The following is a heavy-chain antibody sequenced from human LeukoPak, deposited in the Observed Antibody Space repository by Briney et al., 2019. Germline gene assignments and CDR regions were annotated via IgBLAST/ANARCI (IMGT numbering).Heavy chain of an antibody. D-gene: IGHD2/OR15-2a*01. CDR1: VFAFSNYE. CDR3: AKDPPSSGTTFDY. Sequence: GGSLRLSCTVSVFAFSNYEMTWVRQAPGMGLEWVSTISGNGGATYYADSVKGRFTISRDNSKNTLYLQMNSLRAEDTAVYYCAKDPPSSGTTFDYWGQGTLVTVSS. J-gene: IGHJ4*02. CDR2: ISGNGGAT. V-gene: IGHV3-23*01.